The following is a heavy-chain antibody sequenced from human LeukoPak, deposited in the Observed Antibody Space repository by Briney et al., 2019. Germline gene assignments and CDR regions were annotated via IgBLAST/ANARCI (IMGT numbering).Heavy chain of an antibody. Sequence: GGSLRLSCAASGFTFDDYGMSWVRQAPGKGLEWVSGINWNGGSTGYADSVKGRFTISRDNAKNSLYLQMNSLRAEDTALYYCARVQVDGSGYYGRYFDYWGQGTLVTVSS. CDR1: GFTFDDYG. V-gene: IGHV3-20*04. CDR2: INWNGGST. J-gene: IGHJ4*02. D-gene: IGHD3-22*01. CDR3: ARVQVDGSGYYGRYFDY.